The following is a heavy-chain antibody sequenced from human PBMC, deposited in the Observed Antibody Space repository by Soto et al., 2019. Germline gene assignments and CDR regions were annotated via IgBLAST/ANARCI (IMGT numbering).Heavy chain of an antibody. D-gene: IGHD3-10*01. Sequence: GGSLRLSCAASGFTFSSYGMHWVRQAPGKGLEWVAVIWHDGSNKYYADSVKGRFTISRDNSKNTLYLQMNSLRAEDTAVYYCAKDLGDLWFGHVGWFDPWGQGTLVTVSS. CDR3: AKDLGDLWFGHVGWFDP. J-gene: IGHJ5*02. CDR2: IWHDGSNK. V-gene: IGHV3-33*06. CDR1: GFTFSSYG.